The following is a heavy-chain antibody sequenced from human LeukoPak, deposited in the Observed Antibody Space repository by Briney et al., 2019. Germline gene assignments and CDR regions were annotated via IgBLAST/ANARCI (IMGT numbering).Heavy chain of an antibody. CDR3: VRAGSGWYA. CDR2: SRNKANTYTT. D-gene: IGHD6-19*01. CDR1: GFTFSDHY. J-gene: IGHJ5*02. V-gene: IGHV3-72*01. Sequence: GGSLRLSCAASGFTFSDHYMDWVRQAPGKGLEWVGRSRNKANTYTTDYAASVKGRFAISRDDSRTSLYLQMNSLKSEDTAVYYCVRAGSGWYAWGQGTLVTVSS.